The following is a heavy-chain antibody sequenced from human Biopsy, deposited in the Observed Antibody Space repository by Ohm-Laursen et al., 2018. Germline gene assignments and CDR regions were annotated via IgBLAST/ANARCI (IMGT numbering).Heavy chain of an antibody. CDR3: ATTTMDTSGWYGNYFDS. D-gene: IGHD6-19*01. J-gene: IGHJ4*02. CDR2: ISYSGNT. V-gene: IGHV4-59*08. CDR1: SGSISSYY. Sequence: TLSLTCTVSSGSISSYYWSWIRQPPGKGLEWIGYISYSGNTNYNPSLKSRVTMSVDTSKNQFSLKVYSVTAADTAIYYCATTTMDTSGWYGNYFDSWGQGALVTASS.